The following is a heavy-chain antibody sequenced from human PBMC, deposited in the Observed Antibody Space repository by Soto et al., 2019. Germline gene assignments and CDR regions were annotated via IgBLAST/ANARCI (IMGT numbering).Heavy chain of an antibody. CDR1: GYTFTSYG. Sequence: QVQLVQSGAEVKKPGASVKVSCKASGYTFTSYGISWVRQAPGQGLELMGWISADNGNTNHAQQLQGRVTKTTDTSTSTASMELRSLRSDHTAVYYCAKSRYCSSTSCYGGSYCYYYYMDVWGKVNTVTVSS. D-gene: IGHD2-2*01. CDR3: AKSRYCSSTSCYGGSYCYYYYMDV. V-gene: IGHV1-18*01. J-gene: IGHJ6*03. CDR2: ISADNGNT.